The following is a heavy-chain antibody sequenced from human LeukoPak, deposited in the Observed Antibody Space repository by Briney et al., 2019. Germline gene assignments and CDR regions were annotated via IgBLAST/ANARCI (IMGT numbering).Heavy chain of an antibody. CDR3: ARGEGPNWFVDH. D-gene: IGHD7-27*01. J-gene: IGHJ4*02. CDR1: EYTFTGYY. V-gene: IGHV1-2*02. Sequence: ASVKVSCKASEYTFTGYYMHWVRQAPGQGLEWMGWINPNSGGTNYAQKFQGRVTMTRDTSISTAYMELSRLRSDDTAVYYCARGEGPNWFVDHWGQGTLVTVSS. CDR2: INPNSGGT.